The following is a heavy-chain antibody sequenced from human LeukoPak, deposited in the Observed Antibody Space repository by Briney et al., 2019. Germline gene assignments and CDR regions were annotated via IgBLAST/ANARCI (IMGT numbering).Heavy chain of an antibody. J-gene: IGHJ3*02. Sequence: PGGSLRLSCAASGFTFSTYAVSWVRQAPGKGLEWVSSISGSGGSTYYADSVKGRFTISRDNSKNTLYLQMNSLRAEDTAVYYCAKDQSSSWYWSSFDIWGQGTMVTVSS. CDR1: GFTFSTYA. CDR3: AKDQSSSWYWSSFDI. CDR2: ISGSGGST. V-gene: IGHV3-23*01. D-gene: IGHD6-13*01.